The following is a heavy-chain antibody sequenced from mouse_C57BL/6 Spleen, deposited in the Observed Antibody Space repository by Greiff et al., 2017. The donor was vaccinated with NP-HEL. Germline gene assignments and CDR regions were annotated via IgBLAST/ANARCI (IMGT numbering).Heavy chain of an antibody. J-gene: IGHJ2*01. CDR3: ARRYYMHFDY. D-gene: IGHD2-12*01. Sequence: VKLMESGAELVKPGASVKISCKASGYAFSSYWMNWVKQRPGKGLEWIGQIYPGDGDTNYNGKFKGKATLTADKSSSTAYMQLSSLTSEDSAVYFCARRYYMHFDYWGQGTTLTVSS. CDR1: GYAFSSYW. CDR2: IYPGDGDT. V-gene: IGHV1-80*01.